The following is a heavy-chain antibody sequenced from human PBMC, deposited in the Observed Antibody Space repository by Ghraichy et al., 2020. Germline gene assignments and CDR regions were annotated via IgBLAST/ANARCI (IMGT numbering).Heavy chain of an antibody. CDR2: ISTDGTNT. V-gene: IGHV3-64D*09. D-gene: IGHD2-15*01. Sequence: GGSLRLSCSASGFTFSDYAMHWVRQAPGKGLEYVSTISTDGTNTYYADSVAGRFTISRDNSYNRIYLQMNSLRTEDTALYYCAKDGLTRYCSGGSCYPHGRSSAFDNWGQGTLVTVSS. CDR3: AKDGLTRYCSGGSCYPHGRSSAFDN. CDR1: GFTFSDYA. J-gene: IGHJ4*02.